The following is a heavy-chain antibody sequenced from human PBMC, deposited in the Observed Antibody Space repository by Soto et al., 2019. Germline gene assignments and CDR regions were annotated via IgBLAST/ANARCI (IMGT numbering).Heavy chain of an antibody. V-gene: IGHV1-46*02. D-gene: IGHD2-21*02. CDR1: GYTFNTYY. Sequence: QVQLVQSGAEVRKPGASVKVSCKPSGYTFNTYYLHWLRQAPGQALEWMGVIHPSGGGTTYAQKFLGRVTVTRDTSTTTVIMESSSLRSDDTAVYYCARGGHIAVVTASFDNWGQGTLVTVSS. J-gene: IGHJ4*02. CDR3: ARGGHIAVVTASFDN. CDR2: IHPSGGGT.